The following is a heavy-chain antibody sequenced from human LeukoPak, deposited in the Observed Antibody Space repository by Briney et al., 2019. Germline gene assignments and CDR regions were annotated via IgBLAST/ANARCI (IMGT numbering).Heavy chain of an antibody. CDR1: GYSFTSYW. V-gene: IGHV5-51*01. Sequence: GESLKISCKGFGYSFTSYWIGWVRQMPGKGLEWMGIIYPGDSDTRYSPSFQGQVTISADKSISTAYLQWSSLKASDTAMYYCARPPTVGYCSGGSCYSVPYWGQGTLVTVSS. D-gene: IGHD2-15*01. CDR3: ARPPTVGYCSGGSCYSVPY. CDR2: IYPGDSDT. J-gene: IGHJ4*02.